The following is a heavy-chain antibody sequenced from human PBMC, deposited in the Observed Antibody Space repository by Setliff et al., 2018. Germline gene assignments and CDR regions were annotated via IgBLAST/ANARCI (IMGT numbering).Heavy chain of an antibody. Sequence: SVKVSCKASGGTFSSYAISWVRQAPGQGLEWMGGIIPMFGTNYAQKFQGRVTITADESTSTVYMELSSLGSEDTAVYYCAGGQPLVRKYYYYMDVWGKGTTVTVSS. D-gene: IGHD6-13*01. CDR1: GGTFSSYA. V-gene: IGHV1-69*13. CDR3: AGGQPLVRKYYYYMDV. J-gene: IGHJ6*03. CDR2: IIPMFGT.